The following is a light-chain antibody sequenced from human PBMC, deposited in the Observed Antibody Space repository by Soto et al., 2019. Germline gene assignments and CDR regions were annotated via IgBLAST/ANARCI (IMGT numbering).Light chain of an antibody. Sequence: QSALTQPPSASGSLGQSVAISCTGTSSDVGATDYVSWYQHHSGKAPKLLLYEVNKRPSGVTDRFSGAKSGNTASLTVSLLHADDEDDYYCISTAGTSNVLGTGTKLTVL. CDR2: EVN. V-gene: IGLV2-8*01. J-gene: IGLJ1*01. CDR3: ISTAGTSNV. CDR1: SSDVGATDY.